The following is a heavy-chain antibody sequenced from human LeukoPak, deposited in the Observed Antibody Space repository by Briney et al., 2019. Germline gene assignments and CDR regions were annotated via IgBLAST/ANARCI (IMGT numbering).Heavy chain of an antibody. J-gene: IGHJ5*02. V-gene: IGHV4-34*01. CDR3: ARSKLELRSNWFDP. Sequence: PSETLSLTCAVYGGSFSGYYWSWIRQPPGKGLEWIGEINHSGSTNYNPSLKSRVTISVETSKNQFSLKLSSVTAADTAVYYCARSKLELRSNWFDPWGQGTLVTVSS. CDR1: GGSFSGYY. CDR2: INHSGST. D-gene: IGHD1-7*01.